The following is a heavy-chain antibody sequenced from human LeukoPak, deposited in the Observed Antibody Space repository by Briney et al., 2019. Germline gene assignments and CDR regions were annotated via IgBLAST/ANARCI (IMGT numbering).Heavy chain of an antibody. D-gene: IGHD1-26*01. CDR3: ARREGDGSRNRYSGSSVIDY. CDR1: GGSISSGGYY. CDR2: IYHSGST. Sequence: PSETLSLTCTVSGGSISSGGYYWSWIRQPPGKGLEWIGYIYHSGSTYYNPSLKSRVTISVDKSKNQFSLKLSSVTAADTAVYYCARREGDGSRNRYSGSSVIDYWGQGTLVTVSS. J-gene: IGHJ4*02. V-gene: IGHV4-30-2*01.